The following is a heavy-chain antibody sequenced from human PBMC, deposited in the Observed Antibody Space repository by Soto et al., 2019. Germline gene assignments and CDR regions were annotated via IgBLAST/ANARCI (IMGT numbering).Heavy chain of an antibody. D-gene: IGHD1-1*01. CDR2: IWFDGSNK. J-gene: IGHJ4*02. V-gene: IGHV3-33*01. Sequence: QVQLVESGGGVAQPGRSLRLSCAASGSIFSGYAMHWVRQAPGKGLEWVAVIWFDGSNKYYADSVKGRFTISRDNSKNMLYLQMNSLRVEDTAVDYCARYGSGGTTFRGYLDDWGQGTLVTVSS. CDR3: ARYGSGGTTFRGYLDD. CDR1: GSIFSGYA.